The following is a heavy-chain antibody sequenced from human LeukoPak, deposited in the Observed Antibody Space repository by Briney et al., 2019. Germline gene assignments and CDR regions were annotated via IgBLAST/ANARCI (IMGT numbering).Heavy chain of an antibody. CDR2: IYYSGRT. CDR3: ARAPVNFDSSSPLSAFDI. Sequence: SETLSLTCSVSGGSISNYYWSWIRQPPGKGLEWIGYIYYSGRTNNNPSLKSRVTISVDTSKNQFSLKLSSVTAADTAVYYCARAPVNFDSSSPLSAFDIWGQGTMVTVSS. D-gene: IGHD3-22*01. CDR1: GGSISNYY. J-gene: IGHJ3*02. V-gene: IGHV4-59*01.